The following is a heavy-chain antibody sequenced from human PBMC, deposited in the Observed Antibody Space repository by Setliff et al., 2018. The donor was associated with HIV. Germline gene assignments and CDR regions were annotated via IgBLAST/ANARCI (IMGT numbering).Heavy chain of an antibody. J-gene: IGHJ5*02. CDR3: ARDASPSGSYSNWFDP. D-gene: IGHD1-26*01. CDR2: ISAYNGNT. Sequence: ASVKVSCKASGYTFTSYGISWVRQAPGQGLEWMGWISAYNGNTNYAQKPQGRVTMTTDTSTSTAYMELRSLRSDDTAVYYCARDASPSGSYSNWFDPWGQGTLVTVSS. CDR1: GYTFTSYG. V-gene: IGHV1-18*01.